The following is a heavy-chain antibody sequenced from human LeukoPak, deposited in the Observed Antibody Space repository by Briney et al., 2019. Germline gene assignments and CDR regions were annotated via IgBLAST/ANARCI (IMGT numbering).Heavy chain of an antibody. D-gene: IGHD1-26*01. J-gene: IGHJ4*02. Sequence: GESLKISCKGSGYSFTSYWIGWVRQMPGQGLEWMGMIYPGDSDTRYSPSFQGQVTISADKPISTAYLQWSSLKASDTTMYYCARRWELRGYFDYWGQGTLVTVSS. CDR1: GYSFTSYW. V-gene: IGHV5-51*01. CDR2: IYPGDSDT. CDR3: ARRWELRGYFDY.